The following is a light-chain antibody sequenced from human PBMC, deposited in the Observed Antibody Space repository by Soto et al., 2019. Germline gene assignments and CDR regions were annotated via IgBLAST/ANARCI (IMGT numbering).Light chain of an antibody. CDR3: QQYNSYWT. CDR2: DAS. Sequence: DIQMTQSASSLSASLGDRVTITCRASQSVSGWLAWYQQKPGEAPKLLIYDASSLESGVPSRFSGSGSGTESTLTISSLKPDDFATYYCQQYNSYWTFGQGTKVDIK. J-gene: IGKJ1*01. V-gene: IGKV1-5*01. CDR1: QSVSGW.